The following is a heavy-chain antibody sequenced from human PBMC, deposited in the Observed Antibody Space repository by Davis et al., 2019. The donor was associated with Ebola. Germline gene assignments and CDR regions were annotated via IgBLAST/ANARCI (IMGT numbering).Heavy chain of an antibody. Sequence: GESLKISCAASGFTFSSFAMHWVRQAPGKGLEWVAFISYDGSNKSYADSVKGRFTISRDNSKNTLFLQMSSLRTEDTAVYYCARELSGYCTSTSCPGSHYYYYMDVWGKGTTVTVSS. CDR1: GFTFSSFA. J-gene: IGHJ6*03. V-gene: IGHV3-30-3*01. CDR3: ARELSGYCTSTSCPGSHYYYYMDV. D-gene: IGHD2-2*01. CDR2: ISYDGSNK.